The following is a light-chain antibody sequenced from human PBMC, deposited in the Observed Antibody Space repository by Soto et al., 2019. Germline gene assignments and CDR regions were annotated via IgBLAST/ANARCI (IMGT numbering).Light chain of an antibody. CDR3: QQYKNWPLT. J-gene: IGKJ3*01. V-gene: IGKV3-15*01. Sequence: EIVMTQSPASLSVSPGERATLSCRASQSLTGDLAWYQQKPGQAPRLLIYGTSTRATGVPARFSGSGSGTEFTLTISSLQSEDFAVYYCQQYKNWPLTFGTGTTVDI. CDR1: QSLTGD. CDR2: GTS.